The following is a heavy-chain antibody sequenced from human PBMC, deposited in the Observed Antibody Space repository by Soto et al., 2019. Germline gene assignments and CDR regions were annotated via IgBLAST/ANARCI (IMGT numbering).Heavy chain of an antibody. J-gene: IGHJ3*02. Sequence: SVKVSCKASGGTFSSYAISWVRQAPGQGLEWMGGIIPIFGTANYAQKFQGRVTITADESTSTAYMELSSLRSEDTAVYYCARVSEDIVVVVAAIHDAFDIWGQGTMVTVSS. V-gene: IGHV1-69*13. CDR3: ARVSEDIVVVVAAIHDAFDI. D-gene: IGHD2-15*01. CDR2: IIPIFGTA. CDR1: GGTFSSYA.